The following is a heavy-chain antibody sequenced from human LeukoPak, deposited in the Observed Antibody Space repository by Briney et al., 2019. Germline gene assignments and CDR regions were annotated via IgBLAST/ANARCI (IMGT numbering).Heavy chain of an antibody. Sequence: PSETLSLTCGVYGGSFSDYYWSWIRQPPGKGLEWIGEINHSGSTNYNPSLKSRVTISVDTSKYQFSLKVNSVTAADTAVYYCARRGYTYGWGWFDPWGQGTLVTVSS. CDR1: GGSFSDYY. CDR2: INHSGST. V-gene: IGHV4-34*01. J-gene: IGHJ5*02. CDR3: ARRGYTYGWGWFDP. D-gene: IGHD5-18*01.